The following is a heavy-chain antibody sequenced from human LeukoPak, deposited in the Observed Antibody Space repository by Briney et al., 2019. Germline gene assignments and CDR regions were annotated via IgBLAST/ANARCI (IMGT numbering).Heavy chain of an antibody. CDR2: ISSSGSTI. J-gene: IGHJ4*02. CDR1: GFTFSSYE. D-gene: IGHD2-2*01. V-gene: IGHV3-48*03. Sequence: GGSLRLSCAASGFTFSSYEMNWVRQAPGKGLEWVSYISSSGSTIYYADSVKGRFTISRDNAKNSLYLQMNSLRAEDTAVYYCARAPGFRYYFDYWGQGTLVTVSS. CDR3: ARAPGFRYYFDY.